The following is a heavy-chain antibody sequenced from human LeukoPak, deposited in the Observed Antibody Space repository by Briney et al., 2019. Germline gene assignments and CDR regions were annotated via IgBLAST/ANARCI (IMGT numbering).Heavy chain of an antibody. CDR3: AHMGLHGSSWYRHDYYGMDV. J-gene: IGHJ6*02. Sequence: SGPTLVNPTQTLTLTCTFSGFSLSTSGVGVSWIRQPPGKALEWLALIYWNDDKRYSPSLKSRLTITKDTSKNQVVLTMTNMDPVDTATYYCAHMGLHGSSWYRHDYYGMDVWGQGTTVTVSS. D-gene: IGHD6-13*01. CDR2: IYWNDDK. CDR1: GFSLSTSGVG. V-gene: IGHV2-5*01.